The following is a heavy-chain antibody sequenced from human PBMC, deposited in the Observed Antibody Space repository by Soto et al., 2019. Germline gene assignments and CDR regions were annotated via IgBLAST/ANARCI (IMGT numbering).Heavy chain of an antibody. CDR2: INVYNGNT. CDR1: GYTFTNYG. V-gene: IGHV1-18*01. D-gene: IGHD3-10*01. CDR3: ARGVGSGSYYNQYNWFDP. Sequence: ASVKVSCKASGYTFTNYGISWVRQAPGQGLEWMGWINVYNGNTKYAQKVQGRVTMTTDTSTSTAYMELRSLRSDDTAVFYCARGVGSGSYYNQYNWFDPWGQGTLVTVSS. J-gene: IGHJ5*02.